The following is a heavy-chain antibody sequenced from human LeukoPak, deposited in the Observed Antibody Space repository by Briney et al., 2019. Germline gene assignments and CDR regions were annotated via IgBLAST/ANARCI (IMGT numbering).Heavy chain of an antibody. CDR3: ARGGHYYDSSGYLALGD. Sequence: GASVKVSCKASGGTFSSYAISWVRQAPGQGLEWMGGIIPIFGTANYAQKFQGRVTITTDESTSTAYMELSSLRSEDTAVYYCARGGHYYDSSGYLALGDWGQGTLVTVSS. CDR2: IIPIFGTA. D-gene: IGHD3-22*01. CDR1: GGTFSSYA. J-gene: IGHJ4*02. V-gene: IGHV1-69*05.